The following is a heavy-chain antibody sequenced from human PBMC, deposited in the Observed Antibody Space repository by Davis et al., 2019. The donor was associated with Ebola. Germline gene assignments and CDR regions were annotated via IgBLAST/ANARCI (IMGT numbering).Heavy chain of an antibody. V-gene: IGHV3-66*04. CDR1: GFTVSSNH. CDR2: IYDHST. D-gene: IGHD6-19*01. Sequence: GESLKISCAASGFTVSSNHMSWVRQAPGKGLEWVSVIYDHSTAYADSVRGRFIISRDKSNNTLYLEMNSLRDEDTAVYYCVRHYSTVWYHYDYFDYWGQGALVTVSS. J-gene: IGHJ4*02. CDR3: VRHYSTVWYHYDYFDY.